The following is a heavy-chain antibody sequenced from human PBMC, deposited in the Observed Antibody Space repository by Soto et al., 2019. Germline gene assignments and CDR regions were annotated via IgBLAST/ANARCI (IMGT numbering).Heavy chain of an antibody. V-gene: IGHV3-21*01. CDR3: ATLSSFQSIVGAPISSF. Sequence: GGALRLSCAASGFTFSSYSMNWVRQAPGKGLEWVSSISSSSSYIYYADSVKGRFTISRDNAKNSLYLQMNSLRAEDTAVYYCATLSSFQSIVGAPISSFWGQGTLVTVSS. CDR1: GFTFSSYS. D-gene: IGHD1-26*01. J-gene: IGHJ4*02. CDR2: ISSSSSYI.